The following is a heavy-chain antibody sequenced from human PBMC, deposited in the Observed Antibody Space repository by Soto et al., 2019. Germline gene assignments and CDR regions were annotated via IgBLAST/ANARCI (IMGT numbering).Heavy chain of an antibody. CDR3: ATMKRARLDS. CDR2: INTTLDST. D-gene: IGHD6-25*01. CDR1: GIMSSGYG. Sequence: QEQVVQSGPAMKEPGSSVKVSCRASGIMSSGYGFSWVRQAPGQGLEWVGRINTTLDSTQYAKNLQGRVSITVDKATDTAYLEVTSLRLEDTAIYFCATMKRARLDSWGRGTVVTVSS. V-gene: IGHV1-69*09. J-gene: IGHJ4*02.